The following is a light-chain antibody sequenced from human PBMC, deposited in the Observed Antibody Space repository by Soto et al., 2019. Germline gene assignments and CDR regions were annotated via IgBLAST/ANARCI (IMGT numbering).Light chain of an antibody. V-gene: IGLV2-8*01. CDR1: KNDIGVYDF. J-gene: IGLJ1*01. CDR2: EVV. CDR3: KSYAGSNNYV. Sequence: QSALTQPPSASGSPGQSVTISFPGTKNDIGVYDFVSWYQHHPGKAPRLIIYEVVQRPSGVPDRFSGSKSGNTASLTVSGLQAADEADYFCKSYAGSNNYVFGSGTKLTVL.